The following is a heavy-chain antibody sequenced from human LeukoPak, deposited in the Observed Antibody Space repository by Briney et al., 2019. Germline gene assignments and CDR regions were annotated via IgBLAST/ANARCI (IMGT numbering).Heavy chain of an antibody. CDR3: ARANFLYCSSTTCLFDY. V-gene: IGHV1-2*02. Sequence: ASVKVSCKASGYTFTDYYLHWVRQAPGQGFEWMGWINPNSGDTNYAQKFQGRVTMTRDTSISTAHMEMSRLRSDDTAVYYCARANFLYCSSTTCLFDYGGQGTLVTVSS. J-gene: IGHJ4*02. CDR1: GYTFTDYY. CDR2: INPNSGDT. D-gene: IGHD2-2*01.